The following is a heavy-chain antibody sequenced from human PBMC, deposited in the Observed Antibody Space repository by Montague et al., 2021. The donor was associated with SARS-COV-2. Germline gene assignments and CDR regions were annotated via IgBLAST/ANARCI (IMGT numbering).Heavy chain of an antibody. CDR3: ARDVGGYTHVGYFDA. J-gene: IGHJ4*02. V-gene: IGHV4-39*07. CDR2: IHYTGST. CDR1: GGSFSCGNYY. Sequence: SETLSFTCNVSGGSFSCGNYYWSWIRQPPGKGLEWIGRIHYTGSTQYSPSLNSRLTLSVDTSKNQFSLMLNSVTAADTAVYYCARDVGGYTHVGYFDAWGQGTRVIVSS. D-gene: IGHD2-2*02.